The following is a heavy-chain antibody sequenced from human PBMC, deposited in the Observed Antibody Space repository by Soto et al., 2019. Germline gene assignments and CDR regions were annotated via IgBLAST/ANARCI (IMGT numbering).Heavy chain of an antibody. J-gene: IGHJ5*01. V-gene: IGHV3-23*01. D-gene: IGHD1-1*01. CDR1: GFTFSSYA. Sequence: EVQLLESGGGLVQPGGSLRLSCAASGFTFSSYAMSWVRQAPGKGLEWVSAVSGSGGSTYYGDSVKGRFTMSRDNSKXXXXXXXXXXXXXXXXXXXXAKDPSPLQWVQRANWFDSWGQGTLVIVSS. CDR3: AKDPSPLQWVQRANWFDS. CDR2: VSGSGGST.